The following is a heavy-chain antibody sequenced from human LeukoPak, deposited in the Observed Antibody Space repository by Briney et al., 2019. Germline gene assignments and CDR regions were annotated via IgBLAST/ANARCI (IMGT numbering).Heavy chain of an antibody. CDR3: ARWGRVGATTGLWDWYFDL. D-gene: IGHD1-26*01. Sequence: GESLKISCKGSGYSFTSYWIGWVRQMPGKGLEWMGIIYPGDSDTRYSPSFQGQVTISADKSISTAYLQWSSLKASDTAMYYCARWGRVGATTGLWDWYFDLWGRGTLVTVSS. CDR2: IYPGDSDT. J-gene: IGHJ2*01. CDR1: GYSFTSYW. V-gene: IGHV5-51*01.